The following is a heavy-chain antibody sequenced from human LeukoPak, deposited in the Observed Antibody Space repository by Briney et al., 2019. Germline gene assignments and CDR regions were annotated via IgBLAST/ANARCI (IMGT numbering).Heavy chain of an antibody. Sequence: SEALSLTCAAYGGSFSGYYWSWIRQPPGKGLEWIGEINHSGSTNYNPSLKSRVTISVDTSKNQFSLKLSSVTAADTAVYYCARSYTSSWYVYAFDIWGQGTMVTVSS. CDR3: ARSYTSSWYVYAFDI. D-gene: IGHD6-13*01. CDR2: INHSGST. V-gene: IGHV4-34*01. J-gene: IGHJ3*02. CDR1: GGSFSGYY.